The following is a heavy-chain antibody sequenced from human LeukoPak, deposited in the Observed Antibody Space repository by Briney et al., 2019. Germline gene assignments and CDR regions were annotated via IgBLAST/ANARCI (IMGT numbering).Heavy chain of an antibody. CDR1: GFTFSSYW. Sequence: GGSLRLSCAASGFTFSSYWMHWVRQAPGKGLVWVSRINSDGSSTSYADAVKGRFTISRDNAKNTLYLQMNSLRAEDTAVYYCARGSSSYCSSTSCYRSYTDVGKRSWFGPWGQGTLVTVSS. J-gene: IGHJ5*02. V-gene: IGHV3-74*01. D-gene: IGHD2-2*01. CDR3: ARGSSSYCSSTSCYRSYTDVGKRSWFGP. CDR2: INSDGSST.